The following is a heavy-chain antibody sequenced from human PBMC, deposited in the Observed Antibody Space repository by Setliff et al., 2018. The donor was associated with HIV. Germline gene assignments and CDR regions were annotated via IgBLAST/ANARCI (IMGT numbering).Heavy chain of an antibody. J-gene: IGHJ4*02. CDR3: ARNSQKGIQPLLLAS. CDR2: ISVYNGQT. V-gene: IGHV1-18*01. CDR1: GYSFTTYG. D-gene: IGHD1-1*01. Sequence: ASVKVSCKASGYSFTTYGISWVRQAPGQGLEWVGWISVYNGQTLYAQKVQDRITVTMDIPKDTAYMELRGLTPDDTAVYYCARNSQKGIQPLLLASWGPGTLVTVSS.